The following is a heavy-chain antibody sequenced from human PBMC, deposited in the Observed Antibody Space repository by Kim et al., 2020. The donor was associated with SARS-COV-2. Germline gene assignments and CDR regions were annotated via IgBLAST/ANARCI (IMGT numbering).Heavy chain of an antibody. V-gene: IGHV1-3*01. D-gene: IGHD3-9*01. CDR1: GYSFTTLA. CDR3: ARSAGGDILVSFCYGLDV. J-gene: IGHJ6*01. Sequence: ASVKVSCKASGYSFTTLAMHWVRQAPGQTLEWLGWVNGANGKTKAAQRFQGRVTITRDTSAPTAYLELRDLRHEDTAVYYCARSAGGDILVSFCYGLDVW. CDR2: VNGANGKT.